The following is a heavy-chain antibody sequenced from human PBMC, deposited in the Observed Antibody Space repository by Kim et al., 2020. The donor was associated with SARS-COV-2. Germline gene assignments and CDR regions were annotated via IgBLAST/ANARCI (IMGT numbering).Heavy chain of an antibody. V-gene: IGHV4-4*02. J-gene: IGHJ5*02. Sequence: SETLSLTCAVSGGSISSSNWWSWVRPPPGQGLEWIGEIYHSGSTNYNPSLKSRVTISVDKSKNQFSLKLSSVTAADTAVYYCASWGQLVRENWFDPWGQGTLVTVSS. D-gene: IGHD6-13*01. CDR1: GGSISSSNW. CDR3: ASWGQLVRENWFDP. CDR2: IYHSGST.